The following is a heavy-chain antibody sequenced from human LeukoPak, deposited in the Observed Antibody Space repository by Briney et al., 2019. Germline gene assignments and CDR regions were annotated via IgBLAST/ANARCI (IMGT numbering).Heavy chain of an antibody. Sequence: GGSLRLSCAASGFTFSNYGMHWVRQAPGKGLEWVAVIWYDGSNKHYADSVKGRFTISRDNSKNTLYLQMNSLRAEDTAVYYCAKEEEEIYYGSGSSLDYWGQGTLVTVSS. D-gene: IGHD3-10*01. CDR2: IWYDGSNK. J-gene: IGHJ4*02. CDR3: AKEEEEIYYGSGSSLDY. CDR1: GFTFSNYG. V-gene: IGHV3-33*06.